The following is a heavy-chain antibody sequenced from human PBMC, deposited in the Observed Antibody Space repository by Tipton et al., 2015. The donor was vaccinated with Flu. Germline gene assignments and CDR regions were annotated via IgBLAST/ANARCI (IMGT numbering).Heavy chain of an antibody. Sequence: QLVQSGAEVKKPGESLRISCKGSGYRFTTYWIGWVRQMSGQGLEWMGIIYPGDSDTRYSPSFQGQVTISADKSINTAHQQWNSLRTSDTAMYYCVTGIQLSYFDYWGLGTLVTVSS. J-gene: IGHJ4*02. CDR2: IYPGDSDT. D-gene: IGHD5-18*01. V-gene: IGHV5-51*03. CDR3: VTGIQLSYFDY. CDR1: GYRFTTYW.